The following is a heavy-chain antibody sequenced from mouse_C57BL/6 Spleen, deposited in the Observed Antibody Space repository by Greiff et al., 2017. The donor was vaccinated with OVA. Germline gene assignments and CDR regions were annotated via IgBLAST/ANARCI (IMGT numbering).Heavy chain of an antibody. J-gene: IGHJ3*01. D-gene: IGHD2-4*01. CDR1: GYTFTSYW. V-gene: IGHV1-53*01. CDR3: ARGEIYYDYATGFAY. Sequence: VQLQQPGTELVKPGASVKLSCKASGYTFTSYWMHWVKQRPGQGLEWIGNINPSNGGTNYNEKFKSKATLTVDKSSSTAYMQLSSLTSEDSAVYYCARGEIYYDYATGFAYWGQGTLVTVSA. CDR2: INPSNGGT.